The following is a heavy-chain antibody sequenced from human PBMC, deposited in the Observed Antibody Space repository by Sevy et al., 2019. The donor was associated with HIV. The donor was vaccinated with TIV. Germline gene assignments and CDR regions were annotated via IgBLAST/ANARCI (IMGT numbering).Heavy chain of an antibody. V-gene: IGHV3-11*01. J-gene: IGHJ3*02. CDR3: AGDMSAYTRNGNHEDSDAFDI. CDR2: ISSGGSTI. Sequence: GGSLRLSCAASGFTFSDYYMSWIRQAPGKGLEWVSYISSGGSTIYYADSVKGRFAIPRDNAKKSLYLQMNSLRAEDTAVYYCAGDMSAYTRNGNHEDSDAFDIWGQGTSVTVSS. D-gene: IGHD1-1*01. CDR1: GFTFSDYY.